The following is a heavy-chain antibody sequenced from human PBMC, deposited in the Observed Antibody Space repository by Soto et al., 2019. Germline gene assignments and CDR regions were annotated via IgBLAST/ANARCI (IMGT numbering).Heavy chain of an antibody. Sequence: PSETLSLTCTVSGGSISSYYWSWIRQPPGKGLEWIGYIYYSGSTNYNPSLKSRVTISVDTSKNQFSLKLSSVTAADTAVYYCARDKPLQGMDVWGQGTTVTVSS. D-gene: IGHD3-16*02. CDR2: IYYSGST. J-gene: IGHJ6*02. CDR3: ARDKPLQGMDV. V-gene: IGHV4-59*01. CDR1: GGSISSYY.